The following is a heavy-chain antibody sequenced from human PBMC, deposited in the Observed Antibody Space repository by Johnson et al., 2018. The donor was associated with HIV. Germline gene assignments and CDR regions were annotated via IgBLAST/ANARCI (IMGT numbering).Heavy chain of an antibody. D-gene: IGHD2-21*02. CDR1: GFTFSSHA. J-gene: IGHJ3*02. CDR3: AREMTHDDAFDI. CDR2: ISWNSGRL. V-gene: IGHV3-9*01. Sequence: VQLVESGGGLVQPGGSLRLSCAASGFTFSSHAMSWVRQAPGKGLAWVSGISWNSGRLDYADSVKGRFTISRDNAKNSLYLQMNSLRAEDTAVYYCAREMTHDDAFDIWGQGTMVTVSS.